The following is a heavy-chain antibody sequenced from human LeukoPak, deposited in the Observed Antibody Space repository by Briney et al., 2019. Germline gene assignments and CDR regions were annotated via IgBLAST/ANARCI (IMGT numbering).Heavy chain of an antibody. CDR2: ISSGGSAR. J-gene: IGHJ4*02. Sequence: GGSLRPSCVASGFSFSSYEMNWVRQAPGKGLEWVSYISSGGSARNYADSLKGRCTISRDNAKNSLYLQMNSVRVEDTAVYYCARDVSGSKRGFDLWGQGTLVTVSS. CDR3: ARDVSGSKRGFDL. V-gene: IGHV3-48*03. D-gene: IGHD3-3*01. CDR1: GFSFSSYE.